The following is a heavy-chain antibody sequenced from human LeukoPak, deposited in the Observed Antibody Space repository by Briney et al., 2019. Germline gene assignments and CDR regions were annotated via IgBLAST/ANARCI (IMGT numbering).Heavy chain of an antibody. V-gene: IGHV3-23*03. CDR2: IYSGGST. CDR3: AKDGVVAALGDNWFDP. CDR1: GFTFSSYA. Sequence: GGSLRLSCAASGFTFSSYAMSWVRQAPGKGLEWVSVIYSGGSTYYADSVKGRFTISRDNSKNSLYLQMNSLRAEDTALYYCAKDGVVAALGDNWFDPWGQGTLVTVSS. J-gene: IGHJ5*02. D-gene: IGHD2-15*01.